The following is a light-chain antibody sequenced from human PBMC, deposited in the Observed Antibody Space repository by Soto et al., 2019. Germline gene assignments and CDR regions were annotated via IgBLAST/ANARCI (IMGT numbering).Light chain of an antibody. CDR1: QSVSSY. CDR2: DAS. V-gene: IGKV3-11*01. Sequence: DIVLPQSPATLSLSPGDRATLSCRASQSVSSYLAWYQQKPGQAPRLLIYDASNRATGIPARFSGSGSGTDLTLTISSLEPEDFAVYYCQQRSNWATFGPGTKVDI. CDR3: QQRSNWAT. J-gene: IGKJ3*01.